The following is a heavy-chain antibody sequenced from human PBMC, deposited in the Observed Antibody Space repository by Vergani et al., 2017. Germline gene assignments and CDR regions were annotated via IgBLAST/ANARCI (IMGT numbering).Heavy chain of an antibody. Sequence: QMQLQESGPGPVKASETPSLTCTVSGDSIISRSYYWGWIRQPPGKGLEWIGSIYNSGNGDSSSSLKSRVTISADTSKNQFSLRLTSVTAADTAVYYCASGKYYSDSTSHFRGRYFDVWGRGTLVTVPS. V-gene: IGHV4-39*01. CDR3: ASGKYYSDSTSHFRGRYFDV. CDR1: GDSIISRSYY. CDR2: IYNSGNG. J-gene: IGHJ2*01. D-gene: IGHD3-16*01.